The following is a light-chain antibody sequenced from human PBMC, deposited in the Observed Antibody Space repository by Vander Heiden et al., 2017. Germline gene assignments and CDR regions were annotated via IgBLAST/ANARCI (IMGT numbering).Light chain of an antibody. CDR3: QGWDSSTANVV. CDR1: TLGDKY. V-gene: IGLV3-1*01. CDR2: EDS. J-gene: IGLJ2*01. Sequence: SYALPPPPSVAVSPGQTARIPCPGDTLGDKYACWYQQTPGQSPVLVIYEDSKRPSGIPERFSGSNSGNTATLTISGTQAMDEADDYCQGWDSSTANVVFGGGTKLTVL.